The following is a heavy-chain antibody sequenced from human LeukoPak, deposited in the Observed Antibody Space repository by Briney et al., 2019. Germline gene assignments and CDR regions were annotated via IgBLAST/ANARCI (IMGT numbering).Heavy chain of an antibody. CDR1: GYTFTSYY. Sequence: ASVKVSCKASGYTFTSYYMHWVRQATGQGLEWMGIINPSGGSTSYAQKIQGRVTMTRDTSTSTVYMELSSLRSEDTAVYYCARELVVDTYGMDVWGQGTTVTVSS. D-gene: IGHD3-22*01. J-gene: IGHJ6*02. CDR3: ARELVVDTYGMDV. V-gene: IGHV1-46*01. CDR2: INPSGGST.